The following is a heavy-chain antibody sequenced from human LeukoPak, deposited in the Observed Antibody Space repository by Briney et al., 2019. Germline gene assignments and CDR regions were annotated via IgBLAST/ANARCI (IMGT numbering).Heavy chain of an antibody. CDR1: GYTLTELS. CDR2: FDPEDGET. V-gene: IGHV1-24*01. Sequence: ASVKVSCKVSGYTLTELSMHWVRQAPGKGLEWMGGFDPEDGETIYAQKFQGRVTMTEDTSTDTAYMELSSLRSEDTAVYYCATLGAAGTPLTYYYYMDVWGKGTTVTVSS. D-gene: IGHD6-13*01. CDR3: ATLGAAGTPLTYYYYMDV. J-gene: IGHJ6*03.